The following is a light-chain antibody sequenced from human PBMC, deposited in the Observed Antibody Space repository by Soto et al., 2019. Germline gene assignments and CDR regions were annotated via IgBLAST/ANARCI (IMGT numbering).Light chain of an antibody. CDR1: QSVSSY. Sequence: EIVLTQSPATLSLSPGERATLSCRASQSVSSYLAWYQQKPGQAPRLLIYDASNRATGIPARFSGGGSGTDFTLTISSLAPEDFAVYFCQQRSNWPRTFGQGTKVEI. V-gene: IGKV3-11*01. CDR2: DAS. CDR3: QQRSNWPRT. J-gene: IGKJ1*01.